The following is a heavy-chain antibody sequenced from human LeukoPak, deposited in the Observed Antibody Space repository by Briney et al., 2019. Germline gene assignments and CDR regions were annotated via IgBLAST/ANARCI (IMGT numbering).Heavy chain of an antibody. V-gene: IGHV4-34*01. J-gene: IGHJ3*02. CDR3: ARGRGLIAAAGSAFDI. Sequence: SETLSLTCAVYGGSFSGYYWSWIRQPPGKGLEWIGEINHSGSTNYNPSLKSRVTISVDTSKNQFSLKLSSVTAADTAVYYCARGRGLIAAAGSAFDIWGQGTMVTVSP. CDR2: INHSGST. D-gene: IGHD6-13*01. CDR1: GGSFSGYY.